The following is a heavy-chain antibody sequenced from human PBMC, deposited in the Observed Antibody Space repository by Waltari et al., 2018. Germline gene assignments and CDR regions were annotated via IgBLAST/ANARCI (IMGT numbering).Heavy chain of an antibody. Sequence: QVQLQQRGAGLLKPSETLSLTCAVYGGSFSGYYWSWIRQPPGKGLEWIGEINHSGSTNYNPSLKSRVTISVDTSKNQFSLKLSSVTAADTAVYYCARRFGKVRAPQWFDPWGQGTLVTVSS. CDR1: GGSFSGYY. J-gene: IGHJ5*02. D-gene: IGHD3-10*01. CDR3: ARRFGKVRAPQWFDP. V-gene: IGHV4-34*01. CDR2: INHSGST.